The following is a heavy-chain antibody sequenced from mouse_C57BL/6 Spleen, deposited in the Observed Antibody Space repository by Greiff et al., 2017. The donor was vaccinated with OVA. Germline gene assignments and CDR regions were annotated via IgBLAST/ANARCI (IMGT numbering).Heavy chain of an antibody. Sequence: EVMLVESGGGLVQPGGSLKLSCAASGFTFSDYYMYWVRQTPEKRLEWVAYISNGGGSTYYQDTVKGRSTISRDNAKNTQYMQMSSLKSEDTAMYYCARRVDSNYLYYAMDYWGQGTSVTVSS. CDR1: GFTFSDYY. D-gene: IGHD2-5*01. CDR3: ARRVDSNYLYYAMDY. V-gene: IGHV5-12*01. CDR2: ISNGGGST. J-gene: IGHJ4*01.